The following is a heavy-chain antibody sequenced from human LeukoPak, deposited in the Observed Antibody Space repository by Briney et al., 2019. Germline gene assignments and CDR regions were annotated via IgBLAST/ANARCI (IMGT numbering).Heavy chain of an antibody. CDR3: AKDMMATITSFLEY. J-gene: IGHJ4*02. Sequence: PGGSLRLSCAASGFTFDDYAMHWVRQAPGKGLEWVSGISWNSGSIGYADSVKGRFTISRDNAKNSLYLQMNSLRAEDTALYYCAKDMMATITSFLEYWGQGTLVTVSS. V-gene: IGHV3-9*01. CDR1: GFTFDDYA. CDR2: ISWNSGSI. D-gene: IGHD5-24*01.